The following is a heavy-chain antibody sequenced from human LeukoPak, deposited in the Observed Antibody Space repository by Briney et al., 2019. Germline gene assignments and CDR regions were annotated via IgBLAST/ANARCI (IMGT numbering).Heavy chain of an antibody. J-gene: IGHJ4*02. Sequence: PGGSLRLSCTASTFSSYWMNWVRQAPGQGLAWVSSISGSGGDTYYADSVKGRFTISRDYSKNTLSLQMNSLRAEDTAVYYCAKDRAHDYSNYEVDSWGQGTLVTVSS. CDR1: TFSSYW. CDR3: AKDRAHDYSNYEVDS. V-gene: IGHV3-23*01. CDR2: ISGSGGDT. D-gene: IGHD4-11*01.